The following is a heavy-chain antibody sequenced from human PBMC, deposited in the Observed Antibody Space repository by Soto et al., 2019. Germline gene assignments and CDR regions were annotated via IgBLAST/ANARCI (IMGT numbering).Heavy chain of an antibody. D-gene: IGHD3-3*01. Sequence: PSETLSLTCTVSGGSISSSSYYWGWIRQPSGKGLEWIGSIYYSGSTYYNPSLKSRVTISVDTSKNQFSLKLSSVTAADTAVYYCASHTTRYESGYPYYYYGMDVWGQGTTVTVSS. J-gene: IGHJ6*02. CDR1: GGSISSSSYY. CDR3: ASHTTRYESGYPYYYYGMDV. CDR2: IYYSGST. V-gene: IGHV4-39*01.